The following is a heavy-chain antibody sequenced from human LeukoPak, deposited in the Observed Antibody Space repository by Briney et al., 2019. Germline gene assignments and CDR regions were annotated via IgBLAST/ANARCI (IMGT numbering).Heavy chain of an antibody. J-gene: IGHJ3*02. Sequence: ASVKVSCKASGYTFTSYGISWVRQAPGQGLEWMGWISAYNGNTNYAQKLQGRVTMTADTSTSTAYMELRSLRSDDTAVYYCAREVVPAANDAFDIWGQGTMVTVSS. CDR1: GYTFTSYG. CDR2: ISAYNGNT. D-gene: IGHD2-2*01. V-gene: IGHV1-18*01. CDR3: AREVVPAANDAFDI.